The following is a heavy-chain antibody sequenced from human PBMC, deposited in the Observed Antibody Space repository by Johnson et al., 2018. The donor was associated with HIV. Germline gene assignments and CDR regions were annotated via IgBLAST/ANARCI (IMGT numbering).Heavy chain of an antibody. CDR3: ARSIAAAGTDAFDI. V-gene: IGHV3-30*02. J-gene: IGHJ3*02. CDR1: GFTFSSYG. Sequence: QVQLVESGGGLVQPGGSLRLSCAASGFTFSSYGMHWVRQAPGKGLEWVAFIRYDGSNKYYADSVKGRFTISRDNSKNSLYLQMNSLRAEDTAVYYCARSIAAAGTDAFDIWGQGTMVTVSS. CDR2: IRYDGSNK. D-gene: IGHD6-13*01.